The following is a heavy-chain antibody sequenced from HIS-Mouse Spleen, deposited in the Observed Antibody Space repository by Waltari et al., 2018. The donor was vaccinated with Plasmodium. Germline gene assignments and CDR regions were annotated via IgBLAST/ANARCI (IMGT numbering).Heavy chain of an antibody. D-gene: IGHD3-9*01. J-gene: IGHJ2*01. CDR3: AREDILTGYYNDYWYFDL. V-gene: IGHV3-21*01. CDR2: ISSSSSYI. Sequence: EVQLVESGGGLVKPGGSLRLCCAASGFAFSSYSMNWVRQAPGKGLEWVSSISSSSSYIYYADSVKGRFTISRDNAKNSLYLQMNSLRAEDTAVYYCAREDILTGYYNDYWYFDLWGRGTLVTVSS. CDR1: GFAFSSYS.